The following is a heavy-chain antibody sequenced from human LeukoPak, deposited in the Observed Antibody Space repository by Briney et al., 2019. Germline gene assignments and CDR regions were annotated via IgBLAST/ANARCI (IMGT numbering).Heavy chain of an antibody. V-gene: IGHV4-31*03. J-gene: IGHJ4*02. CDR2: IDYSGSA. Sequence: SETLSLTCTVSGGSISSGGYYWSWIRQHPGKGLEWIGYIDYSGSAYYNPSLKSRVIISVDTSQNQFSLKLSSVTAADTAVYYCARGHLDRLYSGYDDYWGQGTLVTVSS. CDR1: GGSISSGGYY. CDR3: ARGHLDRLYSGYDDY. D-gene: IGHD5-12*01.